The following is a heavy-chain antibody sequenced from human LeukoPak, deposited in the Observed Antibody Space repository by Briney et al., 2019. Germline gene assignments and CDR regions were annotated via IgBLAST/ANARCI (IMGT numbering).Heavy chain of an antibody. J-gene: IGHJ4*02. Sequence: GGSLRLSCAASGFTFSNYWMHWVRQAPGKGLVWVSRIGPDGSSTYYADSVKGRFSISRDNSKNTLYLQMNSLRAEDTAVYYCARDSFGSGSYYTHWGQGTLVTVSS. CDR1: GFTFSNYW. CDR2: IGPDGSST. V-gene: IGHV3-74*01. D-gene: IGHD3-10*01. CDR3: ARDSFGSGSYYTH.